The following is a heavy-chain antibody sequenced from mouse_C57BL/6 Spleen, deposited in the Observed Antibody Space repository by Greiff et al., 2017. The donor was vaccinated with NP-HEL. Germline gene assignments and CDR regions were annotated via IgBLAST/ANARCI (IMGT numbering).Heavy chain of an antibody. Sequence: DVQLQQSGPELVKPGASVKISCKASGYTFTDYYMNWVKQSHGKSLEWIGDINPNNGGTSYNQKFKGKATLTVDKSSSTAYMELRSLTSEDSAVYYCARGGGPDGDAMDYWGQGTSVTVSS. J-gene: IGHJ4*01. V-gene: IGHV1-26*01. CDR3: ARGGGPDGDAMDY. CDR1: GYTFTDYY. CDR2: INPNNGGT.